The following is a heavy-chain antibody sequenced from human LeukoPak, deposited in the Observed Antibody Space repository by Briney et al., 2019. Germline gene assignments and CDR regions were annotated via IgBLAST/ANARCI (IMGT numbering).Heavy chain of an antibody. Sequence: GGSLRLSCAASGFTFTTYWMMWVRQAPRKGQEWVAKIKQDGSEEYYVDSVRGRFTISRDNAKNSVYLQMNSLRAEDTAVYYCATRNNGCPYHWGQGTLVTVSS. V-gene: IGHV3-7*01. J-gene: IGHJ4*02. CDR1: GFTFTTYW. CDR2: IKQDGSEE. CDR3: ATRNNGCPYH. D-gene: IGHD5-24*01.